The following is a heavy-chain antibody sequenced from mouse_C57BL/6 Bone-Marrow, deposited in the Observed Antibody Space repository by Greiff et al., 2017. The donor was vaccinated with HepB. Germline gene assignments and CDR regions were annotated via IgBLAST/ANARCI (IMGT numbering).Heavy chain of an antibody. CDR3: ARGRDSITTVVDYFDY. CDR1: GYTFPSYG. D-gene: IGHD1-1*01. CDR2: IYPRSGNT. V-gene: IGHV1-81*01. Sequence: VQLQQSGAELARPGASVKLSCKASGYTFPSYGISWVKQRTGQGLEWIGEIYPRSGNTYYNEKFKGKATLTADKSSSTAYMELRSLTSEDSAVYFCARGRDSITTVVDYFDYWGQGTTLTVSS. J-gene: IGHJ2*01.